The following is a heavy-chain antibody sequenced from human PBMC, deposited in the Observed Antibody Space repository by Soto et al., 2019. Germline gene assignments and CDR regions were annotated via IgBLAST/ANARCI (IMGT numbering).Heavy chain of an antibody. V-gene: IGHV3-49*04. Sequence: GGSLRLSCTASGFTFGDYAMSWVRQAPGKGLEWVGFIRSKAYGGTTEYAASVKGRFTISRDDSKSIAYLQTNSLKTEDTAVYYCTRSYDFWSGYKARADYWGQGTLVTVSS. CDR3: TRSYDFWSGYKARADY. D-gene: IGHD3-3*01. CDR2: IRSKAYGGTT. CDR1: GFTFGDYA. J-gene: IGHJ4*02.